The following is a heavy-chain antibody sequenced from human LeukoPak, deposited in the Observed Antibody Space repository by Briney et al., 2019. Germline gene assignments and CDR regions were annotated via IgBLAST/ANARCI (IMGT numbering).Heavy chain of an antibody. Sequence: ASVKVSCKASGYTFSNYAINWVRQAPGQGLEWMGWISTYNGNTNYAQKLQDRVTMATDTSMSTAYMELRSLRSDDTAMYYCAREGIRIAAAGTIDYWGQGTLVTVSS. CDR1: GYTFSNYA. CDR2: ISTYNGNT. V-gene: IGHV1-18*01. J-gene: IGHJ4*02. CDR3: AREGIRIAAAGTIDY. D-gene: IGHD6-13*01.